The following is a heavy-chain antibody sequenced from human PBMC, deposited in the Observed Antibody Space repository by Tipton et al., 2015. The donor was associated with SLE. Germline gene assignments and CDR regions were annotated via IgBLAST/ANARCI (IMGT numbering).Heavy chain of an antibody. CDR2: IYYSGST. CDR1: GGSISSYY. D-gene: IGHD7-27*01. CDR3: ARDRLGIGIDY. V-gene: IGHV4-59*01. Sequence: TLSLTCAVSGGSISSYYWSWIRQPPGKGLEWIGYIYYSGSTNYNPSLKSRATISVDTSKNQFSLKLSSVTAADTAVYYCARDRLGIGIDYWGQGTLVTVSS. J-gene: IGHJ4*02.